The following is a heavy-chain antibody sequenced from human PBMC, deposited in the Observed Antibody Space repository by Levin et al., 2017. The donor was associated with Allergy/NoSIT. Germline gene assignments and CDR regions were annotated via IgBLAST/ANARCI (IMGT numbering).Heavy chain of an antibody. D-gene: IGHD2-8*02. CDR1: GDSIISGHYY. Sequence: SETLSLTCTVSGDSIISGHYYWSWIRQPPGTGLEWIGHSYYSGTAYYNPSLKSRLTISVDTSKNQFSLNLSPVTAADSAVYYCARVRNAGGRGWFDSWGQGTLVTVSS. V-gene: IGHV4-31*03. CDR2: SYYSGTA. J-gene: IGHJ5*01. CDR3: ARVRNAGGRGWFDS.